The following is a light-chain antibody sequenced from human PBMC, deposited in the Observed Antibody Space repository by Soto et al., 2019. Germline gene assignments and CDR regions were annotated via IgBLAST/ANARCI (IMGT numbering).Light chain of an antibody. CDR3: QRYNAFSQT. Sequence: DIQLTQSPATLSASVGDRVSITCRASQSLNNWMAWFQQKPGKAPKLLIYDASTLQTGVPSRCSGSGSGTEFSLTISSLQPDDFATYYCQRYNAFSQTFGQGTRVEIK. V-gene: IGKV1-5*01. CDR2: DAS. J-gene: IGKJ1*01. CDR1: QSLNNW.